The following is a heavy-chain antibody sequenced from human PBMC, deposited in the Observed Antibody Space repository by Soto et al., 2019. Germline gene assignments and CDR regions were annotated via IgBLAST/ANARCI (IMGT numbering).Heavy chain of an antibody. V-gene: IGHV4-31*03. D-gene: IGHD1-26*01. CDR3: AGIYSGSPGGTLRY. CDR2: IYYSGST. Sequence: QVQLQESGPGLVKPSQTLSLTCTVSGGSISSGGYYWSCIRQHPGKGLEWIGYIYYSGSTYYNPSLKSRVTISVDTSKNQFSLKLSSVTAADTAVYYCAGIYSGSPGGTLRYWGQGTLVTVSS. J-gene: IGHJ4*02. CDR1: GGSISSGGYY.